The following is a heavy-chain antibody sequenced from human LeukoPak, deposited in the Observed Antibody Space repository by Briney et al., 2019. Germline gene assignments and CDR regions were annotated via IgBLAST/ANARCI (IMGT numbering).Heavy chain of an antibody. D-gene: IGHD5-18*01. V-gene: IGHV3-74*01. CDR2: INPDGSTT. CDR1: GFTFSNYW. Sequence: GGSLRLSCAASGFTFSNYWIHWVRQDPGKGLVWVSFINPDGSTTNYADSVKGRFTISRDNAKNALYLQMNSLRAEDTAVYYCARHLSGVTGYTYGRGIDYWGQGTLVTVSS. CDR3: ARHLSGVTGYTYGRGIDY. J-gene: IGHJ4*02.